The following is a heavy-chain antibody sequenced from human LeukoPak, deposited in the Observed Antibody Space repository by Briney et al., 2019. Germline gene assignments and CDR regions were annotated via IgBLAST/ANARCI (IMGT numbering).Heavy chain of an antibody. CDR2: ISGYNSKT. J-gene: IGHJ4*02. V-gene: IGHV1-18*01. CDR3: ARVLIVEDSESHYFDY. Sequence: ASVKVSCKASDYLFTNFGVSWVRQAPGQGLEWMGWISGYNSKTHYPRKFQGRVTMTTDTSTTTAYMELRTLRSDDTAVYYCARVLIVEDSESHYFDYWGQGTLVTVTS. D-gene: IGHD1-26*01. CDR1: DYLFTNFG.